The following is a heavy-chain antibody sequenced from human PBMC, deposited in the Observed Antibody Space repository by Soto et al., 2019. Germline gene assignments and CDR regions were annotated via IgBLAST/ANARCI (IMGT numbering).Heavy chain of an antibody. CDR1: GYTFTSYD. J-gene: IGHJ4*02. V-gene: IGHV1-18*01. Sequence: ASVKVSCKASGYTFTSYDISWVRQAPGQGLEWMGWISAYNGNTNYAQKLQGRVTMTTDTSTSTAYMELSSLRSEDTAVYYCWLSYDILTGLDYWGQGTLVTVSS. CDR2: ISAYNGNT. D-gene: IGHD3-9*01. CDR3: WLSYDILTGLDY.